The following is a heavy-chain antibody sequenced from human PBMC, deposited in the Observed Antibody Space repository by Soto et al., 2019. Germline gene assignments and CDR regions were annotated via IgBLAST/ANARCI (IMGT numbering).Heavy chain of an antibody. CDR2: MNPTSGNT. CDR1: GYTFTSYD. Sequence: QVQLVQSGAEVKKPGASVKVSCKASGYTFTSYDFNWVRQATGQGLEGMGWMNPTSGNTGYVQKFQGRITMTTNTPISTAYMELSSLRSEDTAVYYWTRGAAFDIWGLGTMVTVSS. CDR3: TRGAAFDI. V-gene: IGHV1-8*01. J-gene: IGHJ3*02.